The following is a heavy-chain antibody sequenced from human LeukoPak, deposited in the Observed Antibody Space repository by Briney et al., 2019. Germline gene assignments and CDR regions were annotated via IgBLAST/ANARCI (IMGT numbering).Heavy chain of an antibody. V-gene: IGHV3-21*01. J-gene: IGHJ4*02. Sequence: NPGGSLRLSCSASGFTFSSYSMNWVRQAPGNGLEWVSSISSSSSYIYYADSVKGRFTISRDNAKNSLYLQMNSLRAEDTAVYYCAREGQQQPDYWGQGTLVTVSS. D-gene: IGHD6-13*01. CDR2: ISSSSSYI. CDR3: AREGQQQPDY. CDR1: GFTFSSYS.